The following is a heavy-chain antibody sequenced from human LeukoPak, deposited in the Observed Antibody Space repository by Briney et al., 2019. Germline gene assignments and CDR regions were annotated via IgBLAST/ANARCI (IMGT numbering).Heavy chain of an antibody. V-gene: IGHV4-38-2*02. CDR3: AREGDSSSVGWFDP. CDR1: VYSISSGYY. J-gene: IGHJ5*02. D-gene: IGHD6-13*01. CDR2: IYHSGKT. Sequence: SETLSLTCLVSVYSISSGYYWGWIRQPPEKGLEWIGNIYHSGKTYSNPSLRSRVTISVDTSKHQFSLKLSSVTAADTAVYYCAREGDSSSVGWFDPWGQGTLVTVSS.